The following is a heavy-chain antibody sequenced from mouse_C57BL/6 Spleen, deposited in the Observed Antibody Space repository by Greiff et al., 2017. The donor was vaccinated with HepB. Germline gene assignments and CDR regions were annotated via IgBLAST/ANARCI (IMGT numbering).Heavy chain of an antibody. Sequence: VQLQQSGAELARPGASVKMSCKASGYTFTSYTMHWVKQRPGQGLEWIGYINPSSGYTKYNQKFKDKATLTADKSSSTAYMQLSSLTSEDSAVYYSARRGSIQFDYWGQGTTLTVSS. D-gene: IGHD2-10*02. J-gene: IGHJ2*01. CDR3: ARRGSIQFDY. V-gene: IGHV1-4*01. CDR1: GYTFTSYT. CDR2: INPSSGYT.